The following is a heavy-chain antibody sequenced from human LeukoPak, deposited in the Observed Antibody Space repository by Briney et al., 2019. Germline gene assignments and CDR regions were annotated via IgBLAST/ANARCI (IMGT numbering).Heavy chain of an antibody. V-gene: IGHV4-61*02. CDR2: ICTSGST. CDR1: GGSISSGSYY. Sequence: SETLSLTCTVSGGSISSGSYYWSWIRHPAGTGLEWIGRICTSGSTNYNPSLKSLVTISVDTSTDQFSLKPSSVTAADTAVYYCARWGSGWYRSEYYYYYMDVWGKGTTVTVSS. D-gene: IGHD6-19*01. J-gene: IGHJ6*03. CDR3: ARWGSGWYRSEYYYYYMDV.